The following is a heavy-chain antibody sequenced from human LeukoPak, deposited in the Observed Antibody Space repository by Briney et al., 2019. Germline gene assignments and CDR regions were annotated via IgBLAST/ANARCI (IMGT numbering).Heavy chain of an antibody. CDR3: TRDPPTRY. V-gene: IGHV3-49*03. Sequence: PGRSLRLSCTSSGFTFGDYSITWIRQAPGKGLEWVCFIREKADGGTPEYAASVKGRFTVSRDDSKSIVYLQMNSLKTEDTAVYYCTRDPPTRYWGQGTLVSVSS. J-gene: IGHJ4*02. CDR2: IREKADGGTP. CDR1: GFTFGDYS. D-gene: IGHD2-15*01.